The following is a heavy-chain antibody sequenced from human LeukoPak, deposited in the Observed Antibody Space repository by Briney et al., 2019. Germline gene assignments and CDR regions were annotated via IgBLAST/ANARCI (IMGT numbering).Heavy chain of an antibody. D-gene: IGHD3-16*01. CDR1: RFTFSSYW. J-gene: IGHJ4*02. Sequence: GGSLRLSCEASRFTFSSYWMNWVRQAPGKGLVWVSRINTDGTYTSYADSVKGRFTISRDNAQNTLFLQMTSLRVEDTAVYYCAKDMTGPDDSWGPGTLVTVSS. V-gene: IGHV3-74*01. CDR2: INTDGTYT. CDR3: AKDMTGPDDS.